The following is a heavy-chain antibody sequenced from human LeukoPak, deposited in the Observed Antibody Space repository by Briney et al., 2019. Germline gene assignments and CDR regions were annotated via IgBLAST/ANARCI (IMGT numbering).Heavy chain of an antibody. V-gene: IGHV3-21*01. CDR1: GFTFSSYS. J-gene: IGHJ3*02. D-gene: IGHD3-9*01. CDR2: ISSSSSYI. Sequence: GGSLRLSCAASGFTFSSYSMNWVRQAPGKGLEWVSSISSSSSYIYYADSVKGRFTISRDNAKNSLYLQMNSLRAEDTAVYYCASFRSYDILTGYLKDAFDIWGQGTMVTASS. CDR3: ASFRSYDILTGYLKDAFDI.